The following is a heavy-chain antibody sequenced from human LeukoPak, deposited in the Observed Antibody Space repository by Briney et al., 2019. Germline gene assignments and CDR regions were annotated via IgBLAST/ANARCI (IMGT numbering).Heavy chain of an antibody. CDR3: ARGTPHCDILIGFDY. Sequence: SETLSLTCTVSGGSISSYHWSWIRQPPGRGLEWIGSIYYSGSTYYNPSLKSRVTISVDTSKNQFSLKLSSVTAADTAVYYCARGTPHCDILIGFDYWAQGTLVTVPS. CDR1: GGSISSYH. CDR2: IYYSGST. D-gene: IGHD3-9*01. J-gene: IGHJ4*02. V-gene: IGHV4-59*01.